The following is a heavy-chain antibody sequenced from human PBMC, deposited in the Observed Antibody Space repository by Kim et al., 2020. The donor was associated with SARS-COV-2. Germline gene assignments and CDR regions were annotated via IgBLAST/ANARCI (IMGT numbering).Heavy chain of an antibody. V-gene: IGHV3-23*01. J-gene: IGHJ4*02. CDR3: AKAAGSGYGSSYFDY. D-gene: IGHD3-22*01. Sequence: DYAKGRFTISRDNAKNTLDLQMNTLRAEDTAVYYCAKAAGSGYGSSYFDYWGQGTLVTVSS.